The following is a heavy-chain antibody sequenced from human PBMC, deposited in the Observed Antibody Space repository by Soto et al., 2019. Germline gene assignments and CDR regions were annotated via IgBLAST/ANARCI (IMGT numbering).Heavy chain of an antibody. CDR2: IYYSGST. D-gene: IGHD7-27*01. CDR3: AIRWGTYFDY. J-gene: IGHJ4*02. CDR1: GGSIRSYY. V-gene: IGHV4-59*01. Sequence: QVQLQESGPGLVKPSETLSLTCTVSGGSIRSYYWSWIRQPPGKGLEWIGYIYYSGSTNYNPSLKSRVTISVDTSKNQFSLKLSSVTAADTAVYYCAIRWGTYFDYWGQGTLVTVSS.